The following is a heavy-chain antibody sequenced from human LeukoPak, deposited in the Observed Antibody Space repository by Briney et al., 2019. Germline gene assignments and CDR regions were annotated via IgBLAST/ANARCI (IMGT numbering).Heavy chain of an antibody. J-gene: IGHJ3*02. CDR1: GFTFSSYG. V-gene: IGHV3-30*03. CDR2: ISYDGSNK. CDR3: ARALDAFDI. Sequence: GGSLRLSCAASGFTFSSYGMHWVRQAPGKGLEWVAVISYDGSNKYYADSVKGRFTISRENAKNSLYLQMNSLRAEDTAVYYCARALDAFDIWGQGTMVTVSS.